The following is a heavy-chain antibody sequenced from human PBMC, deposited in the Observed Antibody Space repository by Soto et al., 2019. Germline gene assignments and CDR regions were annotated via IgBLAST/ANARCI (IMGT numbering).Heavy chain of an antibody. J-gene: IGHJ3*02. Sequence: QVQLVQSGAEVKKPGASVKVSCKASGYTFTGYYMHWVRQAPGQGLEWMGWINPNSGGTNYEQKFQGWVTMPRDTSISTAYMELSRLRSDDTAVYYCARDGSSNCSGGSCYSLDAFDIWGQGTMVTVSS. V-gene: IGHV1-2*04. CDR2: INPNSGGT. CDR3: ARDGSSNCSGGSCYSLDAFDI. CDR1: GYTFTGYY. D-gene: IGHD2-15*01.